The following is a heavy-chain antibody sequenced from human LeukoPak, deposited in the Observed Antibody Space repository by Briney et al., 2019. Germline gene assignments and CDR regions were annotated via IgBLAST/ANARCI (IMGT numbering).Heavy chain of an antibody. CDR3: AGRYCSGGSCSDY. V-gene: IGHV3-74*01. J-gene: IGHJ4*02. CDR2: INSDGSST. Sequence: GGSLRLSCAASGFTFSSYWMHWVRQAPGKGLVRVSRINSDGSSTSYADSVKGRFTISRDNAKNTLYLQMNSLRAEDTAVYYCAGRYCSGGSCSDYWGQGTLVTVSS. D-gene: IGHD2-15*01. CDR1: GFTFSSYW.